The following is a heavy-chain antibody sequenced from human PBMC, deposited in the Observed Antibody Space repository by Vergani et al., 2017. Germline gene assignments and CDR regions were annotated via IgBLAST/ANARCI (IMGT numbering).Heavy chain of an antibody. CDR3: ASQYSSSYYYYGMDV. D-gene: IGHD6-13*01. V-gene: IGHV3-48*01. Sequence: EVQLVESGGGLVQPGGSLRLSCAASGFRFSSYGMNWVRQAPGKGLEWVSGISGSGVSAYYTDSVKGRFTISRDNAKNSLYLQMNSLRAEDTAVYYCASQYSSSYYYYGMDVWGQGTTVTVSS. CDR1: GFRFSSYG. J-gene: IGHJ6*02. CDR2: ISGSGVSA.